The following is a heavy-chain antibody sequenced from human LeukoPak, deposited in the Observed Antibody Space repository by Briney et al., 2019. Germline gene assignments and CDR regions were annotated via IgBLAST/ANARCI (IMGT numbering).Heavy chain of an antibody. Sequence: GGSLRLSCAASGFTFSTYAMSWVRQAPGKGLEWVSGISGSGGSTYYADSVKGRFTISRDNSKNTLYLQMNSLRAEDTAVYYCAKGRVESYDFWSGYSGNFDYWGQGTLVTVSS. J-gene: IGHJ4*02. CDR3: AKGRVESYDFWSGYSGNFDY. D-gene: IGHD3-3*01. CDR2: ISGSGGST. CDR1: GFTFSTYA. V-gene: IGHV3-23*01.